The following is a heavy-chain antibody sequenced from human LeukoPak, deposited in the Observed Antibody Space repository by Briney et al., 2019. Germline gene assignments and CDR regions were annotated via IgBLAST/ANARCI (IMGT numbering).Heavy chain of an antibody. CDR1: VGSISSHY. CDR2: IYYSGST. V-gene: IGHV4-59*11. J-gene: IGHJ3*02. D-gene: IGHD1-26*01. Sequence: SVTLSLTCIDCVGSISSHYWSWIRQPPGKGLEWIGYIYYSGSTNYNPSLKSRVTISVGTSKNQFSLKLSAVTAAGAAVYYFARVKVGSDDDAFDIWGQGTMVTVSS. CDR3: ARVKVGSDDDAFDI.